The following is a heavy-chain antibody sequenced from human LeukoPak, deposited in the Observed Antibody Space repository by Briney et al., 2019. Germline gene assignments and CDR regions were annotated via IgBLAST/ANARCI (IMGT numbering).Heavy chain of an antibody. J-gene: IGHJ4*02. CDR2: IYYSGST. V-gene: IGHV4-59*01. D-gene: IGHD4-17*01. Sequence: PSETLSLTCTVSGGSISSYYWSWIRQPPGKGLEWIGYIYYSGSTNYNPSLKSRVIISVDTSKNQFSLKLSSVTAADTAVYYCARAVTDYGDLYHFDYWGQGTLVTVSS. CDR3: ARAVTDYGDLYHFDY. CDR1: GGSISSYY.